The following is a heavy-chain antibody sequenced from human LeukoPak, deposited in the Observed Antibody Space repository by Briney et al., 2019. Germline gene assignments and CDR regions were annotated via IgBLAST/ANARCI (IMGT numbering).Heavy chain of an antibody. CDR1: GFTFSSYA. J-gene: IGHJ4*02. D-gene: IGHD3-10*01. CDR3: ARIYGSGSPSFDY. Sequence: GGSLRLSCAASGFTFSSYAMHWVRQAPGKGLEWVAVISYDGSNKYYADSVKGRFTISRDNSKNTLYLQMNSLRAEDTAVYYCARIYGSGSPSFDYWGQGTLVTVSS. CDR2: ISYDGSNK. V-gene: IGHV3-30-3*01.